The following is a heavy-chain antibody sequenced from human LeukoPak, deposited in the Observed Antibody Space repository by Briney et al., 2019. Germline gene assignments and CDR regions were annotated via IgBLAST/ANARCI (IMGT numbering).Heavy chain of an antibody. CDR1: GYTFTSYG. CDR2: ISAYNGNT. Sequence: ASVKVSCKASGYTFTSYGISWVRQAPGQGLEWMGWISAYNGNTNYAQKLQGRVTMTTDTSTSTAYMELRSPRSDDTAVYYCARDQGYASVPPFDYWGQGTLVTVSS. D-gene: IGHD2-8*01. V-gene: IGHV1-18*01. J-gene: IGHJ4*02. CDR3: ARDQGYASVPPFDY.